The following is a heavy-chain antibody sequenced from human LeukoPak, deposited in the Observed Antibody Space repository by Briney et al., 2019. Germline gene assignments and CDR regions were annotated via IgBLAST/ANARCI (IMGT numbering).Heavy chain of an antibody. Sequence: ASVKVSCKASGYTFTGYYMHWVRQAPGRGLEWMGWTNPNSGGTNYAQKFQGWVTMTRDTSISTAYMELSRLRSDDTAVYYCARENTPEAAFDYWGQGTLVTVSS. D-gene: IGHD2-15*01. CDR1: GYTFTGYY. CDR3: ARENTPEAAFDY. CDR2: TNPNSGGT. J-gene: IGHJ4*02. V-gene: IGHV1-2*04.